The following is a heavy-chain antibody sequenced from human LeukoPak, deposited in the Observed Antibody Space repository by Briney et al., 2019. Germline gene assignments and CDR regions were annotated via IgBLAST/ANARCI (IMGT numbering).Heavy chain of an antibody. CDR2: TYYRSKWYN. CDR3: ARAGNKYSSGWVEGRVDAFDI. J-gene: IGHJ3*02. Sequence: SQTLSLTCAISGDSVSSNSAAWNWIRQSPSRGLEWLGRTYYRSKWYNDYAVSVKSRITINPDTSKNQFSLQLNSVTPEDTAVYYCARAGNKYSSGWVEGRVDAFDIWGQGTMVTVSP. V-gene: IGHV6-1*01. CDR1: GDSVSSNSAA. D-gene: IGHD6-19*01.